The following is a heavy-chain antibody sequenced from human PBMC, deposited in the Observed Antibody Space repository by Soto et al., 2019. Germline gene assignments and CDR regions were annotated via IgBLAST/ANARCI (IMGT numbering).Heavy chain of an antibody. V-gene: IGHV3-30*18. CDR2: ISYDGSNK. J-gene: IGHJ6*02. D-gene: IGHD6-13*01. CDR3: AKAPRVIAAADYYYGMDV. CDR1: GFTFSSYG. Sequence: GGSLRLSCAASGFTFSSYGMHWVRQAPGKGLEWVAVISYDGSNKYYADSVKGRFTIPRDNSKNTLYLQMNSLRAEDTAVYYCAKAPRVIAAADYYYGMDVWGQGTTVTVSS.